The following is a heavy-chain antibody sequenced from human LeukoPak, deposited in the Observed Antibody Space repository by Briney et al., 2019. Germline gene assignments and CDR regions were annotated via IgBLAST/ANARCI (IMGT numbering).Heavy chain of an antibody. Sequence: GGSLRLSCAASGFTFRNYWMSWVRQVPGTGLEWVANIKQDGSDRNYVTSVRGRFTISRDNAESSLYLQMNSLRAEDTAVYYCARGYSSSSEGSFDYWGQGTLVTVSS. CDR2: IKQDGSDR. V-gene: IGHV3-7*01. CDR1: GFTFRNYW. CDR3: ARGYSSSSEGSFDY. D-gene: IGHD6-6*01. J-gene: IGHJ4*02.